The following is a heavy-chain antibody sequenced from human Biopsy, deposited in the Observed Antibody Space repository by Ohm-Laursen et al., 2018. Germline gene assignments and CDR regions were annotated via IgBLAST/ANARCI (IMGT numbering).Heavy chain of an antibody. Sequence: SDTLSLTCAVYGESFNGYYWSWIRRTPGKGLEWIGEINHSGRTNYNPSLKSRVTISVDTSKNQFSLEVRSVTAADTAVYYCVRGVDYYDPYHYYALDVWGQGTTVTVSS. J-gene: IGHJ6*02. CDR2: INHSGRT. V-gene: IGHV4-34*01. CDR1: GESFNGYY. D-gene: IGHD3-22*01. CDR3: VRGVDYYDPYHYYALDV.